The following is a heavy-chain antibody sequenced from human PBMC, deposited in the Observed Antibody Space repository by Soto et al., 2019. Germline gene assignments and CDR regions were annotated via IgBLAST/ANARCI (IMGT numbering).Heavy chain of an antibody. Sequence: GGSLRLSCAASGFTFSSYGMHWVRQAPGKGLEWVAVISYDGSNKYYADSVKGRFTISRDNSKNTLYLQMNSLRAEDTAVYYCAKDLYSSHYYGMDVWGQGTTVTVSS. V-gene: IGHV3-30*18. CDR2: ISYDGSNK. CDR3: AKDLYSSHYYGMDV. D-gene: IGHD6-13*01. CDR1: GFTFSSYG. J-gene: IGHJ6*02.